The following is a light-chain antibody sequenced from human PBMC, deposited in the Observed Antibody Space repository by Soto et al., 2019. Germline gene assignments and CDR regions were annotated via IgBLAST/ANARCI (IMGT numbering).Light chain of an antibody. CDR2: GAS. CDR1: QTIVSSR. J-gene: IGKJ1*01. V-gene: IGKV3-20*01. Sequence: ETVLTQSPGTLSLSPGERATLSCRASQTIVSSRIAWYQQKPGQAPRLLFYGASNRATGTPDRFSGSGSGTDFTLTISRLESEDFAVYYCQQYGSPWTFGQGTKVEI. CDR3: QQYGSPWT.